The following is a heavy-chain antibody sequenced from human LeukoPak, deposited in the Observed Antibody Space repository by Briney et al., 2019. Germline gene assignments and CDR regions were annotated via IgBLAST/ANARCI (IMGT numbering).Heavy chain of an antibody. CDR1: AYSISDGWV. CDR3: SRLSHVAGAPKVSWFDP. D-gene: IGHD1-26*01. Sequence: PSETLSLTCTVSAYSISDGWVWGMIRQPPGKGLEWNGSIYHSGTTYYNPSLKSRVTMSVDTSNNQFSLKLTSVTAADTAMYYCSRLSHVAGAPKVSWFDPWGQGTLVTVSS. CDR2: IYHSGTT. V-gene: IGHV4-38-2*02. J-gene: IGHJ5*02.